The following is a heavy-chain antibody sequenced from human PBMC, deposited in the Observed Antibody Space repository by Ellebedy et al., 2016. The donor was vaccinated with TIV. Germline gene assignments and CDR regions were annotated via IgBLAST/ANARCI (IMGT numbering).Heavy chain of an antibody. V-gene: IGHV3-9*01. CDR1: GFIFDDYA. CDR3: ARDLRITARDYYLDY. CDR2: ISWNSGTT. D-gene: IGHD6-6*01. Sequence: SLKISXAASGFIFDDYAMHWVRQAPGNGLELVSVISWNSGTTDYADFVKGRFTISRDNAKNPLYLQMNRLRADDTAFYYCARDLRITARDYYLDYWGQGTLVTVSS. J-gene: IGHJ4*02.